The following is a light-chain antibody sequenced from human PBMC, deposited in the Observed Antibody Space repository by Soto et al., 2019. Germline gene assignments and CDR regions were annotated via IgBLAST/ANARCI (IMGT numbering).Light chain of an antibody. CDR3: QQLTDWPPQWP. V-gene: IGKV3-11*01. CDR2: DAS. J-gene: IGKJ1*01. CDR1: QSVSSY. Sequence: EIVLTLAPATRSLSQGERATLSCRASQSVSSYLAWYQQKPGQAPRLLIYDASTRATGIPARFSGSGSGTDFTLTISSLEPGDFAVYYCQQLTDWPPQWPFGQGSKV.